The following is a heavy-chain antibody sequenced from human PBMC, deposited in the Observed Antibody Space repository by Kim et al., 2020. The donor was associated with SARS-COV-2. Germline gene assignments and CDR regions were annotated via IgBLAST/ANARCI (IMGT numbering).Heavy chain of an antibody. CDR3: AKVQRITGADY. CDR2: ISYDGSNK. J-gene: IGHJ4*02. V-gene: IGHV3-30*18. Sequence: GGSLRLSCAASGFTFSSYGMHWVRQAPGKGLEWVAVISYDGSNKYYADSVKGRFTISRDNSKNTLYLQMNSLRAEDTAVYYCAKVQRITGADYWGQGTLVTVSS. D-gene: IGHD1-20*01. CDR1: GFTFSSYG.